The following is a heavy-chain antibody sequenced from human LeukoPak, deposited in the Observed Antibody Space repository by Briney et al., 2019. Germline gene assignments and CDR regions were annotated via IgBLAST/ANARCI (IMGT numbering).Heavy chain of an antibody. V-gene: IGHV3-23*01. CDR2: ISGSGGST. CDR1: GFTFSSYA. Sequence: PGGSLRLSCAASGFTFSSYAMSWVRQAPGKGLEWVSAISGSGGSTYYADSVKGRFTISRDNSKNTLYLQMNSLKTEDTAVYYCTTPLYCGSSTSCSGYWGQGTLVTVSS. CDR3: TTPLYCGSSTSCSGY. J-gene: IGHJ4*02. D-gene: IGHD2-2*01.